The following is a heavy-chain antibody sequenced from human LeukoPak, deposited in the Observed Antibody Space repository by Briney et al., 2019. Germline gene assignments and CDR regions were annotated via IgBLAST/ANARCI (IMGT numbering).Heavy chain of an antibody. V-gene: IGHV5-51*01. CDR1: GYSFTSYW. D-gene: IGHD3-22*01. CDR2: IYPRDSDT. Sequence: GESLKISCKGYGYSFTSYWIGWVRQMPGKGLEWMGIIYPRDSDTRYSPSFQGQVTTSADKSISTAYLQWSGLKASDTAMYYCLAYYYDSSGSHFDYWGQGTLVTVSS. CDR3: LAYYYDSSGSHFDY. J-gene: IGHJ4*02.